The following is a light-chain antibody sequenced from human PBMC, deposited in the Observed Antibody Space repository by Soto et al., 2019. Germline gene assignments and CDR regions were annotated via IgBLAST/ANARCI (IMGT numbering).Light chain of an antibody. V-gene: IGLV8-61*01. Sequence: QTVVTQEPSFSVSPGGTVTLTCGLSSGSVSTNHYPSWYQQTPGQAPRTLIYNTNTRSSGVPDRFSGSILGNKAALTITGAQADDESDYYCVLYMGSGISVFGEGTKLTVL. J-gene: IGLJ3*02. CDR3: VLYMGSGISV. CDR2: NTN. CDR1: SGSVSTNHY.